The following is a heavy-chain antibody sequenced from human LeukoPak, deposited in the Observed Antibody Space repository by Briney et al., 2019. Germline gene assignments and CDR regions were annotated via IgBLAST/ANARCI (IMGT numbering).Heavy chain of an antibody. D-gene: IGHD5-24*01. J-gene: IGHJ4*02. CDR3: ARNRDGYNSFDY. CDR1: GGSFSGYY. Sequence: ETLSLTCAVYGGSFSGYYWSWIRQPPGKGLEWIGEINHSGSTNYNPSLKSRVTISVDTSKNQFSLKLSSVTAADTAVYYCARNRDGYNSFDYWGQGTLDTVSS. V-gene: IGHV4-34*01. CDR2: INHSGST.